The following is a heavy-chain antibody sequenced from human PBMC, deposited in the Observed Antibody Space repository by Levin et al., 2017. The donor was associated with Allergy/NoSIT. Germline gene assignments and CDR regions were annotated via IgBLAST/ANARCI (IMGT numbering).Heavy chain of an antibody. J-gene: IGHJ3*02. CDR3: AKDQGAVGGGAFHI. V-gene: IGHV3-9*01. D-gene: IGHD3-16*01. CDR2: ITWDSGTK. Sequence: GGSLRLSCAASGFKFDDYAMHWVRQAPGKGLEWVSGITWDSGTKTYAASLEGRVTISRDNAQNSLFLQLDGLRPEDTAFYSFAKDQGAVGGGAFHIWGQGTMVTVSS. CDR1: GFKFDDYA.